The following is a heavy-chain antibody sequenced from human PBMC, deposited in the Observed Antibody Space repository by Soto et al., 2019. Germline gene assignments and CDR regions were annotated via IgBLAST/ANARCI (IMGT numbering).Heavy chain of an antibody. J-gene: IGHJ6*02. Sequence: GGSLRLSCAASGFTFSDHAMNWVRQAPGKGLEWVSGISGSGGSTYYADSVKGRFTISRDNSKNTLYLQMNSLRAEDTAVYYCSKSDFWSGRGDYYYYGMDVWGQGTTVTVSS. D-gene: IGHD3-3*01. V-gene: IGHV3-23*01. CDR1: GFTFSDHA. CDR2: ISGSGGST. CDR3: SKSDFWSGRGDYYYYGMDV.